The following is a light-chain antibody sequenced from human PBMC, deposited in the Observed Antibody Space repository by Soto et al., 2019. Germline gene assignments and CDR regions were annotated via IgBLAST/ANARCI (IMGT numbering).Light chain of an antibody. V-gene: IGLV2-14*01. Sequence: QSALTQPASVSGSPGQSITISCTGTSSDVGAYNYVSWYQQHTDKAPNLMIFEVSDRPSGVSNRFSGSNSGNTASLTISGLQAEDEADYFSSSYTSNSTLVFGGGTKLTV. CDR2: EVS. J-gene: IGLJ3*02. CDR1: SSDVGAYNY. CDR3: SSYTSNSTLV.